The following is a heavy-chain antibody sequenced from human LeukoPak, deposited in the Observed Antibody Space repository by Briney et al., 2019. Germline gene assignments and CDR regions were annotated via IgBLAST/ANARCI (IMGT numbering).Heavy chain of an antibody. D-gene: IGHD6-19*01. CDR1: GGTLSSYA. CDR2: IIPIFGTA. J-gene: IGHJ6*02. CDR3: ARSIAVAGTGFYYYYGMDV. Sequence: ASAKVSCKASGGTLSSYAISWVRQAPGQGLEWMGGIIPIFGTANYAQKFQGRVTITADESTSTAYMELSSLRSEDTAVYYCARSIAVAGTGFYYYYGMDVWGQGTTVTVSS. V-gene: IGHV1-69*01.